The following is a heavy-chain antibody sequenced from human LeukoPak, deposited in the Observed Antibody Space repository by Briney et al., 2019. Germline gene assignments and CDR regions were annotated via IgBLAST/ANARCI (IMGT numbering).Heavy chain of an antibody. CDR3: ARYIVVVVAATPASDYYYGMDV. CDR1: GYTFTSYG. Sequence: ASVKVSCKASGYTFTSYGISWVRQAPGQGLEWMGWISAYNGNTNYAQKLQGRVTMTTDTSTSTAYMELRSLRSDDTAVYYCARYIVVVVAATPASDYYYGMDVWGQGTTVTVSS. J-gene: IGHJ6*02. D-gene: IGHD2-15*01. V-gene: IGHV1-18*01. CDR2: ISAYNGNT.